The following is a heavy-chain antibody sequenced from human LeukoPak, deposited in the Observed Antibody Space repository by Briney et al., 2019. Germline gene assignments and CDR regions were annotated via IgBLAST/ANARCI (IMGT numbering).Heavy chain of an antibody. CDR3: ARVERYVSTGLLGGFDF. V-gene: IGHV5-51*01. D-gene: IGHD3-22*01. CDR1: GYSFTDYW. Sequence: GESLKISCKGSGYSFTDYWIGWVRQMPGEGLEGMGILFPGDSDHRYSPTFQGQVTISVDKSINTAYLQWDNLRASDSAMYFCARVERYVSTGLLGGFDFWGQGTLVTVCS. CDR2: LFPGDSDH. J-gene: IGHJ4*02.